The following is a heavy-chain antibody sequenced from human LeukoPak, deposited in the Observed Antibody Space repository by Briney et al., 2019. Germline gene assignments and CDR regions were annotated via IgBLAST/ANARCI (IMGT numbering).Heavy chain of an antibody. CDR2: ISSSSSYI. V-gene: IGHV3-21*01. CDR1: GFTFSSYS. CDR3: AREGTMIARRGMDV. Sequence: GGSLRLSCAASGFTFSSYSMNWVRQAPGKGLEWVSSISSSSSYIYYADSVKGRFTISRDNAKNSLYLQMNSLRAEDTAVYYCAREGTMIARRGMDVWGQGTTVTVSS. D-gene: IGHD3-22*01. J-gene: IGHJ6*02.